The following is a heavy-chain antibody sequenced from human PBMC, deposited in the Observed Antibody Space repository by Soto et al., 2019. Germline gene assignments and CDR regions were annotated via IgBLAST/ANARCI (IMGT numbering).Heavy chain of an antibody. D-gene: IGHD2-8*02. J-gene: IGHJ4*02. CDR1: GYTFSNYA. CDR2: INTGSGYT. V-gene: IGHV1-18*01. CDR3: ARDRVYTGGSDADY. Sequence: QVHLVQSGAEVKKPGSSVRVSCKTSGYTFSNYAISWVRQAPGQGLEWMGWINTGSGYTNYAHDRVTMPKDASTYTAYLEVTSLRSDETDIYYCARDRVYTGGSDADYWGQGTLVTVSS.